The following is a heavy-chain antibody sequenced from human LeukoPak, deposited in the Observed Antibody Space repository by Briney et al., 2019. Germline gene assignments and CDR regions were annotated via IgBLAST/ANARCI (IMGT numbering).Heavy chain of an antibody. V-gene: IGHV3-23*01. CDR3: AKVMLVAGTSGYFDY. D-gene: IGHD6-19*01. J-gene: IGHJ4*02. CDR2: ISGSGGST. Sequence: PGGSLRLSCAASGFTFSSYAMSWVRQAPGKGLEWVSAISGSGGSTYYADSVKGRFTISRDNSKNTLYLQMNSLRAEDTAVYYCAKVMLVAGTSGYFDYWGQGTLVTVSS. CDR1: GFTFSSYA.